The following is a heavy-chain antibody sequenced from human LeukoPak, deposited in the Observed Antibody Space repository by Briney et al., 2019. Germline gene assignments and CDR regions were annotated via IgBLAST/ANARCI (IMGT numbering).Heavy chain of an antibody. CDR1: PLTFSSYS. V-gene: IGHV3-21*01. J-gene: IGHJ4*02. CDR2: ISSSSSYI. Sequence: GGSLRLSCTGSPLTFSSYSLNWVRQAPGKGLEWVSSISSSSSYIYYADSVKGRFTISRDNAKNSLYLQMNSLRAEDTAVYYCARDEPGIAAAALDYWGQGTLVTVSS. D-gene: IGHD6-13*01. CDR3: ARDEPGIAAAALDY.